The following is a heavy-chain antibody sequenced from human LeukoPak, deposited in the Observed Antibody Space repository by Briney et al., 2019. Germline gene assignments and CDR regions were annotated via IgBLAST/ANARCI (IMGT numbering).Heavy chain of an antibody. D-gene: IGHD1-26*01. J-gene: IGHJ4*02. CDR2: IIPILGAP. CDR1: GGTFSSEA. Sequence: SVKVSCKASGGTFSSEAFSWVRQAPGQGLEWMGRIIPILGAPKYAQKFQGQGRVTITADKSTRTAYMELNSLRSEDTAVYYCASISGSDTGYYFDYWGQGTLVTVSS. CDR3: ASISGSDTGYYFDY. V-gene: IGHV1-69*04.